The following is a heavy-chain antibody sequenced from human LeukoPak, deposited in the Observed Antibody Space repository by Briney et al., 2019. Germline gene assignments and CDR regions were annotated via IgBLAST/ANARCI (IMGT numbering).Heavy chain of an antibody. CDR2: IKQDGSEK. Sequence: GGSLRLSCAASGFTFSSYWVSWVRQAPGKGLEWVANIKQDGSEKYYVDSVKGRFTISRDNAKNSLFLQMNSLRAEDTAVYYCASGRYYYYMDVWGTGTTVTVFS. J-gene: IGHJ6*03. CDR1: GFTFSSYW. D-gene: IGHD1-26*01. V-gene: IGHV3-7*01. CDR3: ASGRYYYYMDV.